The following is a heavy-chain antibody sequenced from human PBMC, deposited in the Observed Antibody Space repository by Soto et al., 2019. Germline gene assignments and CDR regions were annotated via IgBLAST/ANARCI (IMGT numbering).Heavy chain of an antibody. V-gene: IGHV3-30*04. J-gene: IGHJ5*02. CDR1: GFTFSSHA. CDR3: ARAQSSTVVTSSHFDP. Sequence: QVLLVESGGAVVQPGKYLRLSCAASGFTFSSHAMNWVRQAPGKGLQWVAVISYEGNTKYYADSVKGRFTISRDNSKNTVYLELNNLKPDDTAVYYCARAQSSTVVTSSHFDPWGQGTLVTVSS. D-gene: IGHD2-21*02. CDR2: ISYEGNTK.